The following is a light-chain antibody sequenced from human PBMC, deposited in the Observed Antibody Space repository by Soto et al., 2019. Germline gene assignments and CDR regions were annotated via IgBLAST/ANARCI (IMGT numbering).Light chain of an antibody. Sequence: EIVMTQSPATLSVSPGERATLSCRASQSVSSNLAWYQQKPGQAPRLLICGASTRATGIPARFSGSGSGTEFTLTISSLQSEDFAVYYCQQYNNWPPAITFGQGTRLEIK. CDR2: GAS. J-gene: IGKJ5*01. V-gene: IGKV3-15*01. CDR1: QSVSSN. CDR3: QQYNNWPPAIT.